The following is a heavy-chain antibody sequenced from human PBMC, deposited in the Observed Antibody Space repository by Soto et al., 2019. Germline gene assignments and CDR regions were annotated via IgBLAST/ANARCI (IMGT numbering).Heavy chain of an antibody. CDR1: GFTFSSYS. D-gene: IGHD6-19*01. Sequence: GGSLRLSCAASGFTFSSYSMNWVRQAPGKGLEWVSYISSSSSTIYYADSVKGRFTISRDNAKNSLYLQMNSLRDEDTAVYYCARDRGSIYSSGWSPFDYWGQGTLVTVSS. CDR2: ISSSSSTI. J-gene: IGHJ4*02. CDR3: ARDRGSIYSSGWSPFDY. V-gene: IGHV3-48*02.